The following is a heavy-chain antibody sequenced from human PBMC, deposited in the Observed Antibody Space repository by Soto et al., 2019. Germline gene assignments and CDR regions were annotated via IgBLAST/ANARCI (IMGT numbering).Heavy chain of an antibody. J-gene: IGHJ4*02. D-gene: IGHD6-6*01. CDR2: ISWDGGST. V-gene: IGHV3-43*01. CDR1: GFTFDDYT. Sequence: LRLSCAASGFTFDDYTMHWVRQAPGKGLEWVSLISWDGGSTYYADSVKGRFTISRDNSKNSLYLQMNSLRTEDTALYYCAKDISYSSSSNGIDYWGQGTLVTVSS. CDR3: AKDISYSSSSNGIDY.